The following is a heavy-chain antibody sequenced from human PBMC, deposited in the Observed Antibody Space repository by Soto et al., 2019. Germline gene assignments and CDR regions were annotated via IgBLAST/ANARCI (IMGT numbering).Heavy chain of an antibody. D-gene: IGHD2-15*01. CDR1: GGTFSSYA. J-gene: IGHJ5*02. CDR3: ARARVVANWFDP. Sequence: QVQLVQSGAEVKKPGSSVKVSCKAFGGTFSSYAISGLRQAPGQGLEWMGGIIPIFGTANYAQKFQGRVTITADESTSTAYMELSSLRSEDTAVYYCARARVVANWFDPWGQGTLVTVSS. V-gene: IGHV1-69*12. CDR2: IIPIFGTA.